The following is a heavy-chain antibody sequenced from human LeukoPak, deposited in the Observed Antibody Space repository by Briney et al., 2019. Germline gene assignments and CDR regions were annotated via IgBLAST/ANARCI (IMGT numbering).Heavy chain of an antibody. Sequence: GRSLRLSCAASGFTFSNYGMHWVRQAPGKGQEWVTFISYDGTNKYYADSVKGRFTISRDNSKNTLYLQMNSLRAVDTAVYYCAKVREWFGELSPFDYWGQGTLVTVSS. J-gene: IGHJ4*02. CDR2: ISYDGTNK. V-gene: IGHV3-30*18. CDR1: GFTFSNYG. CDR3: AKVREWFGELSPFDY. D-gene: IGHD3-10*01.